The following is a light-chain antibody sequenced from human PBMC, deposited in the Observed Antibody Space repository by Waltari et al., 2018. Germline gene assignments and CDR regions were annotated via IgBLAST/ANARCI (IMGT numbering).Light chain of an antibody. V-gene: IGLV2-8*01. CDR3: CSSAFSSNWV. Sequence: QSALTQPPSASGSPGQSVTISCTGTSSDVGGYNYVPWYHTHPGKAPQLMFFAVSKRPSGCHDRFSGSKSGNPASLTGAGLQAEDESDYYCCSSAFSSNWVFGGGTKLTVL. J-gene: IGLJ3*02. CDR1: SSDVGGYNY. CDR2: AVS.